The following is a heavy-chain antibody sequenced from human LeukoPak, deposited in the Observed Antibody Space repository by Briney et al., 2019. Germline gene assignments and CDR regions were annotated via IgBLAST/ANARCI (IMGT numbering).Heavy chain of an antibody. J-gene: IGHJ4*02. CDR2: IYYSGST. D-gene: IGHD1-7*01. Sequence: SETLSLTCTVSGGSISSSSYYWGWIRQPPGKGLEWIGSIYYSGSTYYNPSLKSRVTISVDTSKNQFSLKLSSVTAADTAVYYCARGNWNYMGLDYWGQGTLVTVSS. CDR1: GGSISSSSYY. CDR3: ARGNWNYMGLDY. V-gene: IGHV4-39*07.